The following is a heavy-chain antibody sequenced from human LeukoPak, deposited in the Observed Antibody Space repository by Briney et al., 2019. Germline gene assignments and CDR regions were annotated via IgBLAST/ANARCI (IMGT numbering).Heavy chain of an antibody. J-gene: IGHJ5*02. D-gene: IGHD5-24*01. CDR2: IRRDGST. Sequence: GGSLRLSCAASRLSVSSNFMSWVRQAPGKGLEWVAVIRRDGSTDYADSVKGRFTISRDNYRNTVHLQMISLRAEDTAMYYCARGCREGYIPPFDPWGQGTLVTVSS. V-gene: IGHV3-66*01. CDR3: ARGCREGYIPPFDP. CDR1: RLSVSSNF.